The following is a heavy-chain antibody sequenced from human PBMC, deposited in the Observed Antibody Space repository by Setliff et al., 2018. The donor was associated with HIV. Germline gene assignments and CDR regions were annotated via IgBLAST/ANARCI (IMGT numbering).Heavy chain of an antibody. CDR2: INHSGST. V-gene: IGHV4-34*01. CDR3: ARGHCSGTNCYGVDYYGMDV. D-gene: IGHD2-2*01. CDR1: GGSLSGYH. Sequence: PSETLSLTCAVYGGSLSGYHWSWIRQSPGKGLEWIGEINHSGSTNYNPSLKSRVIISMDTSKKQFSLKLTSVTAADTAVYYCARGHCSGTNCYGVDYYGMDVWGQGTTVTVSS. J-gene: IGHJ6*02.